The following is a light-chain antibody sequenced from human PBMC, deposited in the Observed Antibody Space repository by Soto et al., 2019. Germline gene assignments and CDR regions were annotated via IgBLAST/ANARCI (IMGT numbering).Light chain of an antibody. J-gene: IGKJ4*01. V-gene: IGKV3-20*01. Sequence: IVLTRSPGALSLSPGEGATLSCRASQSIKNNFLAWYQQRPGQAPRLLIHAASIRASGISDRFTGTASGTDFTLTISRLEPDDFGVYYCQQYGTSLTFGGGTRVE. CDR2: AAS. CDR1: QSIKNNF. CDR3: QQYGTSLT.